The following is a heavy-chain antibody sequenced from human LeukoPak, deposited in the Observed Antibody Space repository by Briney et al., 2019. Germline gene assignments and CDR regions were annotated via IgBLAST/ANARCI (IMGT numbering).Heavy chain of an antibody. D-gene: IGHD3-10*01. Sequence: PSQTLSLTCTVSGGSISSGSYYWSWIRQPAGKGLEWIGRIYTSGSTNYNPSLKSRVTISVGTSKNQFSLKLSSVTAADTAVYYCARVFWAYGSGRVAFDIWGQGTMVTVSS. CDR3: ARVFWAYGSGRVAFDI. CDR2: IYTSGST. CDR1: GGSISSGSYY. J-gene: IGHJ3*02. V-gene: IGHV4-61*02.